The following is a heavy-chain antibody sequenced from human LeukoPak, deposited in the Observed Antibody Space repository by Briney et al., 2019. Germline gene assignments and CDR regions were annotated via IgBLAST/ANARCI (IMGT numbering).Heavy chain of an antibody. CDR2: VSRNSDSI. J-gene: IGHJ4*02. Sequence: GGSLRLSCAASGFTFDEYAMHWVRQGPGKGLEWVSGVSRNSDSIAYAESVKGRFTVSRDNAKNSVYLQMNSLRAEDTALYYCAKDIGPGVGATNFWGQGTLVTVSS. CDR3: AKDIGPGVGATNF. CDR1: GFTFDEYA. D-gene: IGHD1-26*01. V-gene: IGHV3-9*01.